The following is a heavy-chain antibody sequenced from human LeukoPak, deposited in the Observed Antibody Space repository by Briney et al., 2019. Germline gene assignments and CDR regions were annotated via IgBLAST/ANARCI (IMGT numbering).Heavy chain of an antibody. Sequence: SVKVSCKASGGTFSSYAISWVRQAPGQGLEWMGRIIPILGIANYAQKFQGRVTITADKSTSTAYIELSSLRSEDTAVYYCAREGSREGGDYWGQGTLVTVSS. CDR3: AREGSREGGDY. J-gene: IGHJ4*02. CDR2: IIPILGIA. CDR1: GGTFSSYA. V-gene: IGHV1-69*04. D-gene: IGHD6-13*01.